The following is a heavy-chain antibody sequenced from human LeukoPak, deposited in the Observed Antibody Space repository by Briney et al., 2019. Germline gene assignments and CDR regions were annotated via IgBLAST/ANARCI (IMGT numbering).Heavy chain of an antibody. D-gene: IGHD6-19*01. CDR2: IIIIFGTA. CDR1: GGTFSSYA. Sequence: GASVKVSCKASGGTFSSYAISWVRQAPGQGREGMGGIIIIFGTANYAQKFQGRVTITADESTSTAYMELSSLRSEDTAVYYCARAETQWRTAYYYMDVWGKGTTVTVSS. J-gene: IGHJ6*03. V-gene: IGHV1-69*13. CDR3: ARAETQWRTAYYYMDV.